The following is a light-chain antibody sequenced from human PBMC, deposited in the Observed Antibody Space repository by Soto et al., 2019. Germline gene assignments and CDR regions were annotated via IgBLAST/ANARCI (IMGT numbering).Light chain of an antibody. J-gene: IGKJ1*01. CDR3: QQYGSSPTWT. CDR2: GAS. Sequence: ESVLTQSPGTLSLSPGERATLSCRASQSVSSNYLAWYQQNPGQAPRLLIYGASTRATGIPDRFSGSGSGTDFTLTISRLEAEDSAVYYCQQYGSSPTWTFXQGTKVDIK. V-gene: IGKV3-20*01. CDR1: QSVSSNY.